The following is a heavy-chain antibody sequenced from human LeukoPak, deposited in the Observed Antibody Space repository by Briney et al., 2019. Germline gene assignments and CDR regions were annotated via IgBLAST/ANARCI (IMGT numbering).Heavy chain of an antibody. CDR2: ISGSSGST. D-gene: IGHD4-17*01. CDR1: GFTFSSYA. Sequence: GGSLRLSCAASGFTFSSYAMSWVRQAPGKGLEWVSAISGSSGSTYDADSMKGRFTISRDNYKNTLYLQMNSLRADDTAVYYCATHPLGPNTVTTRITYYYYYMDVWGKGTTVTVSS. V-gene: IGHV3-23*01. J-gene: IGHJ6*03. CDR3: ATHPLGPNTVTTRITYYYYYMDV.